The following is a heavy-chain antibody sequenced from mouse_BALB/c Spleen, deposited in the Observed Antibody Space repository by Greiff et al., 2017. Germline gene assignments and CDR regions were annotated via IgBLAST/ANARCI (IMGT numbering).Heavy chain of an antibody. CDR1: GFNIKDTY. J-gene: IGHJ3*01. V-gene: IGHV14-3*02. Sequence: EVKLQQSGAELVKPGASVKLSCTASGFNIKDTYMHWVKQRPEQGLEWIGRIDPANGNTKYDPKFQGKATITADTSSNTAYLQLSSLTSEDTAVYYCARGDWFAYWGQGTLVTVSA. CDR2: IDPANGNT. CDR3: ARGDWFAY.